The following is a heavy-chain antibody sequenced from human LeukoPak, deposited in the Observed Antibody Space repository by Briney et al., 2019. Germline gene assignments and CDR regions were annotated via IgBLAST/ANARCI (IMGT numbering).Heavy chain of an antibody. CDR2: IIPILGIA. J-gene: IGHJ4*02. D-gene: IGHD3-22*01. CDR1: GGTFSSYA. Sequence: SVKVSCKASGGTFSSYAISWVRQAPGQGLEWMGRIIPILGIANYAQKFQGRVTITADKSASTAYMELSSLRSEDTAVYYCARGYYDSSGYFDYWGQGTLVTVSS. CDR3: ARGYYDSSGYFDY. V-gene: IGHV1-69*04.